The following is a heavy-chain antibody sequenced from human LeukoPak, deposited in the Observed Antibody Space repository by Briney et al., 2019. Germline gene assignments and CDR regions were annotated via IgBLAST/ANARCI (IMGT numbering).Heavy chain of an antibody. Sequence: SETLSLTCTVSGGSISSSSYYWGWIRQPPGKGLEWIGSIYYSGSTYYNPSLKSRVTISVDTSKNQFSLKLSSVTAADTAVYYCASQLTTVTHDWFDPWGQGTLVPVSS. J-gene: IGHJ5*02. D-gene: IGHD4-11*01. V-gene: IGHV4-39*07. CDR1: GGSISSSSYY. CDR3: ASQLTTVTHDWFDP. CDR2: IYYSGST.